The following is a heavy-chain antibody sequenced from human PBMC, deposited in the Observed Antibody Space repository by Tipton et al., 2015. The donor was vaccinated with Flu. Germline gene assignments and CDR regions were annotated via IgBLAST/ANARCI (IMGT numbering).Heavy chain of an antibody. CDR1: GGTFSSHA. V-gene: IGHV1-69*01. J-gene: IGHJ3*02. Sequence: QLVQSGAEVKKPGSSMKISCKAYGGTFSSHAVSWVRQAPGQGLEWVGGVIPILGIPNNAQKFQDRVTITADESTSTAYMELSSLRSEDTAVYYCARVEVTGDNYGAFGIRGHVTMLTVSS. D-gene: IGHD2-21*02. CDR3: ARVEVTGDNYGAFGI. CDR2: VIPILGIP.